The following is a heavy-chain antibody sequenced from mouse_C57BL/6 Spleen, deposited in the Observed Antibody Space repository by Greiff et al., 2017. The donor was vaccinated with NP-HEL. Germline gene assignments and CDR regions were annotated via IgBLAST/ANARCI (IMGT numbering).Heavy chain of an antibody. CDR3: ARGAHYYGSSYYYAMDY. V-gene: IGHV5-16*01. D-gene: IGHD1-1*01. J-gene: IGHJ4*01. CDR2: INYDGSST. CDR1: GFTFSDYY. Sequence: EVKVVESEGGLVQPGSSMKLSCTASGFTFSDYYMAWVRQVPEKGLEWVANINYDGSSTYYLDSLKSRFIISRDNAKNILYLQMSSLKSEDTATYYCARGAHYYGSSYYYAMDYWGQGTSVTVSS.